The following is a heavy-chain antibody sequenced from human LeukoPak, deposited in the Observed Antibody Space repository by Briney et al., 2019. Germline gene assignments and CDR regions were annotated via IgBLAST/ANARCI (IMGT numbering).Heavy chain of an antibody. J-gene: IGHJ4*02. Sequence: GGSLSPSCRPSGFPFAIYSMPWARQPPGKGREWGPLISGNGGTTFYADSVRGRFTISRDNFQNTLYLQMNSLRAEDTAIYYCAKEVMNHAFWTGHSAWGQGTLVTVSS. CDR1: GFPFAIYS. CDR2: ISGNGGTT. D-gene: IGHD3-3*01. CDR3: AKEVMNHAFWTGHSA. V-gene: IGHV3-23*01.